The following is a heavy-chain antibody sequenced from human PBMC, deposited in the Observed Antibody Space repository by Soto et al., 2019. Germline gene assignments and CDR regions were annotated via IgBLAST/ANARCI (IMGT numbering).Heavy chain of an antibody. CDR1: GFTFDDYA. CDR3: KKARLGGGDGYNSYYYNDRDV. V-gene: IGHV3-9*01. Sequence: GGSLRLSCAASGFTFDDYAMYWVRQVPGKGLEWVSGISWNSGRIGYADSVKGRFTISRDNAKNSLYLQMNSLRPEDTALYYCKKARLGGGDGYNSYYYNDRDVWGQGTTVTVSS. D-gene: IGHD3-16*01. J-gene: IGHJ6*02. CDR2: ISWNSGRI.